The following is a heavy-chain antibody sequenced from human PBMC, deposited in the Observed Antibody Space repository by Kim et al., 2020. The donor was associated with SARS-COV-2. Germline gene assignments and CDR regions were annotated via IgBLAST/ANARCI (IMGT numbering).Heavy chain of an antibody. Sequence: GGSLRLSCAASGFTFSTYGMHWVRQAPGKGLEWVAVISYDGSSKYYGESVKGRFTISRDNPENTLYLQMNSLRPEDTAVYYCAKAVVRGVNYYYYGMDVWGQGTMVAVSS. V-gene: IGHV3-30*18. D-gene: IGHD3-10*01. CDR2: ISYDGSSK. CDR1: GFTFSTYG. J-gene: IGHJ6*01. CDR3: AKAVVRGVNYYYYGMDV.